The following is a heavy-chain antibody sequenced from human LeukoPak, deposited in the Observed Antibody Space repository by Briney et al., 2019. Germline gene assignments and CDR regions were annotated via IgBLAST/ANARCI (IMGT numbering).Heavy chain of an antibody. CDR1: GFALSSHW. CDR2: VNRDGSET. CDR3: ARNNGMDV. J-gene: IGHJ6*02. V-gene: IGHV3-7*03. Sequence: GGSLRLSCAASGFALSSHWMTWVRQVPGRGPEWVANVNRDGSETYYLDSVKGRFTISKDNAKNSLYLQMKSLRAEDTALYHCARNNGMDVWGQGTTVIVSS.